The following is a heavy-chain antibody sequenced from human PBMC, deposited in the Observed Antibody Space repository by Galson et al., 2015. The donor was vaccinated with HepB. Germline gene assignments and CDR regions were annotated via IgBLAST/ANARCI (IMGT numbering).Heavy chain of an antibody. CDR3: ARERGYSYGSLQRFDP. D-gene: IGHD5-18*01. Sequence: QVQLQESGPGLVKPSETLSLTCTVSGGSISSGSYYWSWIRQPAGKGLEWIGRIYTSGSTNYNPSLKSRVTMSVDTSKNQFSLKLSSVTAADTAVYYCARERGYSYGSLQRFDPWGQGTLVTVSS. V-gene: IGHV4-61*02. J-gene: IGHJ5*02. CDR2: IYTSGST. CDR1: GGSISSGSYY.